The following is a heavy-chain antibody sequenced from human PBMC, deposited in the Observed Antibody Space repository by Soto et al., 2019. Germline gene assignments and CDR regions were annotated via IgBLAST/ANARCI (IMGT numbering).Heavy chain of an antibody. D-gene: IGHD3-10*01. J-gene: IGHJ4*02. Sequence: QVQLVESGGGVVQPGRSLRLSCAASGFTFSSYGMHWVRQAPGKGLEWVAVISYDGSNKYYADSVKGRFTISRDNSKNPLYLQMNSRRAEATAVYYCAKDLAMVRGVIHYWGQGTLVTVSS. V-gene: IGHV3-30*18. CDR3: AKDLAMVRGVIHY. CDR2: ISYDGSNK. CDR1: GFTFSSYG.